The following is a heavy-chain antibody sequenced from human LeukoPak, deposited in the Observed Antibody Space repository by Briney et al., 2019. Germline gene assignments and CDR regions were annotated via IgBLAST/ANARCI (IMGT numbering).Heavy chain of an antibody. J-gene: IGHJ4*02. D-gene: IGHD3-22*01. Sequence: GGSLRLSCAASGFTVSSNYMSWVRQAPGKGLEWVPVIYSGGSTYYADSVKGRFTISRDNSKNTLYLQMNSLRAEDTAVYYCARWGDYYDSSGYYQPTLDYWGQGTLVTVSS. CDR2: IYSGGST. CDR3: ARWGDYYDSSGYYQPTLDY. CDR1: GFTVSSNY. V-gene: IGHV3-66*01.